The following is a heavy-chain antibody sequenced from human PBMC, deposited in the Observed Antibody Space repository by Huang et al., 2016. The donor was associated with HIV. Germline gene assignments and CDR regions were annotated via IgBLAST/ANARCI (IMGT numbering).Heavy chain of an antibody. CDR3: ARDKYFISGSHCLDN. V-gene: IGHV1-18*01. D-gene: IGHD3-10*01. Sequence: QIQLVQSGAEVKRPGASVQVSCKASGYRFTDYGYSWVRQGPGQGLEWVGWISAHHGDTKYGRDFQDRVTMTTDPSTGTAYMHRRSLRSDDTAVYFCARDKYFISGSHCLDNWGQGTLVTVSS. J-gene: IGHJ4*02. CDR1: GYRFTDYG. CDR2: ISAHHGDT.